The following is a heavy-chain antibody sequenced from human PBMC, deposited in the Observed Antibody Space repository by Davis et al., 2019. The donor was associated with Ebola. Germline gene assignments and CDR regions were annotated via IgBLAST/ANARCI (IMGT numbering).Heavy chain of an antibody. D-gene: IGHD1-26*01. CDR3: ARDGVGATIVLYYFDY. CDR2: INSDGSST. CDR1: GFTFSSYW. V-gene: IGHV3-74*01. Sequence: GESLKISCAASGFTFSSYWMHWVRQAPGKGLVWVSRINSDGSSTSYADSVKGRFTIPRDNAKNTLYLQMNSLRAEDTAVYYCARDGVGATIVLYYFDYWGQGTLVTVFS. J-gene: IGHJ4*02.